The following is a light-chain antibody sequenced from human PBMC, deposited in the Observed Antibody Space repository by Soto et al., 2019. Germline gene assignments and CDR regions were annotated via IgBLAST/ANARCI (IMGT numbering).Light chain of an antibody. CDR2: TTY. Sequence: DIQMTQSPSSLSASVGDRVAITCRASQSISSYLNWYQQKPGKAPKLLIYTTYSLQSGVPSRFSGSGSGTDFTLTISSLQPEDFATYYCQQSYNAPFTFGPGTKVEIK. CDR3: QQSYNAPFT. V-gene: IGKV1-39*01. CDR1: QSISSY. J-gene: IGKJ3*01.